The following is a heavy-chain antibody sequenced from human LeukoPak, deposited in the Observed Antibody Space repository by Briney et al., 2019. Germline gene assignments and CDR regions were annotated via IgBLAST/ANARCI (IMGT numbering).Heavy chain of an antibody. CDR2: IRYDGTNK. V-gene: IGHV3-30*02. Sequence: PGRSLRLSCAASGFTLSSYGMHWVRQAQGKGLEGVAFIRYDGTNKYYVDSVKGRFTISRDNYKNTLYLKMNNLRAEDTAVYYCAKDGVPSRWFGRNYFDYWGQGTLVTVSS. CDR3: AKDGVPSRWFGRNYFDY. J-gene: IGHJ4*02. D-gene: IGHD3-10*01. CDR1: GFTLSSYG.